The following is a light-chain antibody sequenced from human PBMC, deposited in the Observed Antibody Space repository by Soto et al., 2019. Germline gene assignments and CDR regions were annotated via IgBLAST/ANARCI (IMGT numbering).Light chain of an antibody. CDR1: QSLLHSNGYNY. Sequence: DIVMTQSPLSLPVTPGEPASISCRSSQSLLHSNGYNYLDWYLQKPGQSPQLLIYLGSNRASGVHDRFSGSGSGTDFTLKISRVEAEDVGVYYCMQALQTPSGTFGQGTRLEIK. V-gene: IGKV2-28*01. CDR2: LGS. CDR3: MQALQTPSGT. J-gene: IGKJ5*01.